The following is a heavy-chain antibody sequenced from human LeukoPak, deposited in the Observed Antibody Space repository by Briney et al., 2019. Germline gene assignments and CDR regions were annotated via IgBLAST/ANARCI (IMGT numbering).Heavy chain of an antibody. V-gene: IGHV4-34*01. J-gene: IGHJ4*02. Sequence: SETLSLTCAVYGGSFSGYYWSWIRQPPGKGLEWIGEINHSGSTNYNPSLKSRVTISVDTSKNQFSLKLSSVTAADTAVYYCASRLYDFWSGYYREVYWGQGTLVTVSS. D-gene: IGHD3-3*01. CDR1: GGSFSGYY. CDR3: ASRLYDFWSGYYREVY. CDR2: INHSGST.